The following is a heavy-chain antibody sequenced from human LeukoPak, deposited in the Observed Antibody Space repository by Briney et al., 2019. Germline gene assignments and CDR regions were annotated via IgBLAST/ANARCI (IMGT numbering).Heavy chain of an antibody. CDR3: TTDRDSGWYSTWVDY. V-gene: IGHV3-15*01. D-gene: IGHD6-19*01. CDR1: GFTFTNAW. CDR2: MKSKTDGATT. J-gene: IGHJ4*02. Sequence: GGSLRLSCTASGFTFTNAWMNWVRQAPGKGLEWVGRMKSKTDGATTDYAAPVKGRFTISRDDSKNTLYLQMNSLKPEDTAVYYCTTDRDSGWYSTWVDYWGQGTLVTVSS.